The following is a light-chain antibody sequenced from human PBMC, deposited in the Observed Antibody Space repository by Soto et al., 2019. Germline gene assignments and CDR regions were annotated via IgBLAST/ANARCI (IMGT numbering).Light chain of an antibody. CDR1: RSDIGAYDS. CDR3: ASYTRTIPRV. V-gene: IGLV2-14*01. J-gene: IGLJ3*02. CDR2: EVN. Sequence: QSALTQPASVSGSPGQSITISCTGTRSDIGAYDSVSWYQQHPDKAPKLIIYEVNNRPSGVSNRFSGSKSGNTASLTISGLQAEDEADYYCASYTRTIPRVFGGGTKLTVL.